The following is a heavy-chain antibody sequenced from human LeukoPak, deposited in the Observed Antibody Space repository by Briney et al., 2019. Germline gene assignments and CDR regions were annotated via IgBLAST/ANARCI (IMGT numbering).Heavy chain of an antibody. CDR1: GGSISSSSYY. CDR2: IYYSGST. CDR3: ARQATVGRTGGLFDY. Sequence: PSETLSLTCTVSGGSISSSSYYWGWLRQPPGTGLEWIGSIYYSGSTYYNPSLKSRVTISVDTSKNQFSLKLSSVTAADTAVYYCARQATVGRTGGLFDYWGQGTLVTVSS. V-gene: IGHV4-39*01. J-gene: IGHJ4*02. D-gene: IGHD3-10*01.